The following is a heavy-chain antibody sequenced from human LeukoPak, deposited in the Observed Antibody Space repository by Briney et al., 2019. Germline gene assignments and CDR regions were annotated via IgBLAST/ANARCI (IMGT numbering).Heavy chain of an antibody. CDR3: AKGPLIEVAGTTWDY. J-gene: IGHJ4*02. D-gene: IGHD6-19*01. Sequence: PGGSLRLSCVASGFTFSSYWMHWVRQDPRKGLVWVSRINGDGRNINYADSVRGRFTISRDNSKNVLYLQMNSLRAEDTAVYYCAKGPLIEVAGTTWDYWGQGTLVTVSS. V-gene: IGHV3-74*01. CDR2: INGDGRNI. CDR1: GFTFSSYW.